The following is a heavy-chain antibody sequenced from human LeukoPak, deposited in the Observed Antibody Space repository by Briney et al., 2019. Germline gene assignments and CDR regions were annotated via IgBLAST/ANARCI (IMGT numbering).Heavy chain of an antibody. V-gene: IGHV4-39*01. Sequence: SETLSLTCTVSGGSISSSSYYWGWLRQPPGKGLEWIGSIYYSGSTYYNPSLKSRVTISVDTSKNQFSLKLSSVTAADTAVYYCARQLYNVWFGELLPFDYWGQGTLVTVSS. CDR1: GGSISSSSYY. CDR2: IYYSGST. CDR3: ARQLYNVWFGELLPFDY. D-gene: IGHD3-10*01. J-gene: IGHJ4*02.